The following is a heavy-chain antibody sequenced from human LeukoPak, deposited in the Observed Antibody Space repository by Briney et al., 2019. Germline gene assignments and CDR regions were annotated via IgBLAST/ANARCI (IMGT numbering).Heavy chain of an antibody. V-gene: IGHV3-48*02. D-gene: IGHD3-22*01. Sequence: GGSLRLSCAASGFTFSSYEMNWVRQAPGKGLEWVSYISISSTTIYYADSVKGRFTISRDNTKNSLYLQMNSLRDEDTAVYYCARGYYDSSGYYYVLGYYYYMDVWGKGTTVTISS. CDR1: GFTFSSYE. CDR3: ARGYYDSSGYYYVLGYYYYMDV. CDR2: ISISSTTI. J-gene: IGHJ6*03.